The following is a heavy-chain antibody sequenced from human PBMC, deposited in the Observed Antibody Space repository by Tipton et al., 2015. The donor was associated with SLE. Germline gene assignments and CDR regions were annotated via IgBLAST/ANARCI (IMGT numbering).Heavy chain of an antibody. J-gene: IGHJ4*02. CDR1: GYTFTNYA. CDR2: INTNTGNP. Sequence: QSGPEVKKPGASVKVSCKASGYTFTNYAMNWVRQAPGQGLECMGWINTNTGNPTYAQGFTGRFVFSLDTSVSTAYLQISSLKAEDTAVYYCARDGAGYSSGYFSFDYWGQGPLVTVSS. V-gene: IGHV7-4-1*02. CDR3: ARDGAGYSSGYFSFDY. D-gene: IGHD3-22*01.